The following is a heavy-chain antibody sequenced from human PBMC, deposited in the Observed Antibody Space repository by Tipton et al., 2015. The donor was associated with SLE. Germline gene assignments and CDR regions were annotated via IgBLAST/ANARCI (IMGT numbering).Heavy chain of an antibody. CDR3: ARVLRFLEWLPLDS. Sequence: SLRLSCAASGFTFSSYEMNWVRQAPGKGLEWVSYISSSGSTIYYADSVKGRFTISRDNAKNSLYLQMNSLRAEDTAVYYCARVLRFLEWLPLDSWGQGTLVTVSS. CDR2: ISSSGSTI. J-gene: IGHJ4*02. D-gene: IGHD3-3*01. V-gene: IGHV3-48*03. CDR1: GFTFSSYE.